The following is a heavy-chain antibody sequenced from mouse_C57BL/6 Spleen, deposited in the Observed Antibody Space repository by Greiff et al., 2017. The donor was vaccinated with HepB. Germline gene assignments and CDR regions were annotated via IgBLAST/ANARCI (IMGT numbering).Heavy chain of an antibody. V-gene: IGHV5-17*01. CDR3: ARGPTGIGAY. CDR1: GFTFSDYG. CDR2: ISSGSSTI. J-gene: IGHJ3*01. Sequence: EVMLVESGGGLVKPGGSLKLSCAASGFTFSDYGMHWVRQAPEKGLEWVAYISSGSSTIYYADTVKGRFTLSRDNAKNTLFLQMTSLRSEDTAMYYCARGPTGIGAYWGQGTLVTVSA. D-gene: IGHD4-1*01.